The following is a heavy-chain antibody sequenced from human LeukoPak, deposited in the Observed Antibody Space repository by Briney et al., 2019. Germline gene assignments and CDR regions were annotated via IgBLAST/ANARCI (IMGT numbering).Heavy chain of an antibody. CDR1: GGSISSYY. D-gene: IGHD3-22*01. V-gene: IGHV4-59*01. CDR2: IYYSGST. J-gene: IGHJ3*02. CDR3: ARVRDYYDSSGYYGDAFDI. Sequence: PSETLSLTCTVSGGSISSYYWSWIRQPPGKGLEWIGYIYYSGSTNYNPSLKSRVTISVDTSKNQFSLKLSSVTAADTAVYYCARVRDYYDSSGYYGDAFDIWGQGTMVTVSS.